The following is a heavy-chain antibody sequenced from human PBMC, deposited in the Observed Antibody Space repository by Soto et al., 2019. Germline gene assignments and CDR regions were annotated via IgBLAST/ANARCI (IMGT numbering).Heavy chain of an antibody. V-gene: IGHV1-58*01. CDR3: AALGWAIVVVPAAKDAFDI. CDR2: FVVGSGNT. Sequence: SVKVSCKASGFTFTGSAVQWVRQARGQRLEWIGWFVVGSGNTNYAQKFQERVTITRDMSTSTAYMELSSLRSEDTAVYYCAALGWAIVVVPAAKDAFDIWGQGTMVTVSS. J-gene: IGHJ3*02. D-gene: IGHD2-2*01. CDR1: GFTFTGSA.